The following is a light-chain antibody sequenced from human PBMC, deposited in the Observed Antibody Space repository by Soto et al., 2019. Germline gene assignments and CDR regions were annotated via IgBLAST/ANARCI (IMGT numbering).Light chain of an antibody. CDR3: QHRSNWPPMWT. J-gene: IGKJ1*01. CDR2: DAS. CDR1: QSLSSS. Sequence: EIVLTQSPSTLSLSPGERATLSCRASQSLSSSLACYHQNPGKPPRLLMYDASNGATRIPARLSGSRARRDVTHSIISLEPEDFAVYSCQHRSNWPPMWTFGQGTKVDIK. V-gene: IGKV3-11*02.